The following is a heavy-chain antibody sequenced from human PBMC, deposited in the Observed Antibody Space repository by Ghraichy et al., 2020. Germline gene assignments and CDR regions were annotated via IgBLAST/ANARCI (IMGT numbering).Heavy chain of an antibody. D-gene: IGHD2-15*01. Sequence: GGSLRLSCAASGFTFSSYAMSWVRQAPGKGLEWVSAISGSGGSTYYADSVKGRFTISRDNSKNTLYLQMNSLRAEDTAVYYCAKDNDCSGGSCYQEIYYYGMDVWGQGTTVTVSS. V-gene: IGHV3-23*01. CDR2: ISGSGGST. CDR1: GFTFSSYA. CDR3: AKDNDCSGGSCYQEIYYYGMDV. J-gene: IGHJ6*02.